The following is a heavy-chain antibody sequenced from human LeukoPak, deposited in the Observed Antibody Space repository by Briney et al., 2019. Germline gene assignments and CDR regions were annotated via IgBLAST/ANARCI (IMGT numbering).Heavy chain of an antibody. D-gene: IGHD5-18*01. V-gene: IGHV3-21*01. CDR2: ISSSSSYI. CDR3: ARDGIQLWWDY. CDR1: GFTFSSYS. Sequence: GGSLRLSCAASGFTFSSYSMNWVRQAPGRGLEWVSSISSSSSYIYYADSVKGRFTISRDNAKNSLYLQMNSLRAEDTAVYYCARDGIQLWWDYWGQGTLVAVSS. J-gene: IGHJ4*02.